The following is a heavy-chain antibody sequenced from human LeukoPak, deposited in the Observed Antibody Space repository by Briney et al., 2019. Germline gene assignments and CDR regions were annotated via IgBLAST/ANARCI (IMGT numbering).Heavy chain of an antibody. J-gene: IGHJ4*02. CDR2: IYSGGST. CDR3: ASGFTIFGVVAHFDY. D-gene: IGHD3-3*01. V-gene: IGHV3-53*01. CDR1: GFTVSSNY. Sequence: PGGSLRLSCAASGFTVSSNYMSWVRQAPGKGLEWVSVIYSGGSTYYADSVKGRFTISRDNSKNTLYLQMNSLRAEDTAVYCCASGFTIFGVVAHFDYWGQGTLVTVSS.